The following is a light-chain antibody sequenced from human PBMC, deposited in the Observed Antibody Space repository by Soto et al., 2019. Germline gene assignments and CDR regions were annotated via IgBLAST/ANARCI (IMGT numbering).Light chain of an antibody. V-gene: IGLV4-69*01. Sequence: QLVLTQSPSASATLGASVKLTCTLSSGHRTYAITWHQQQPEKGPRYLMKLNSDGSHTKGDGIPDRFTGSSSGAERYLTISSRQSDDEADYYCPTGGTGIVVFGGGTKLTVL. CDR1: SGHRTYA. CDR2: LNSDGSH. J-gene: IGLJ3*02. CDR3: PTGGTGIVV.